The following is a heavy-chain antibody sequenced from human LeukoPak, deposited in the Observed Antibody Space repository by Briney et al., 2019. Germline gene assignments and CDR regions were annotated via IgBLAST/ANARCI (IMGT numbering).Heavy chain of an antibody. D-gene: IGHD2-2*01. J-gene: IGHJ6*03. V-gene: IGHV4-34*01. Sequence: SETLSRTCAVYGGSCCGYYWSWIRQSPGKGLEWIGGINHSGSTNYNPSLKSRVSISVDTTRNAFFLKLSLVSAADTALYYCATDAYCSSTSCYAWTTRHYYYYMDVWGKGTTVTVSS. CDR1: GGSCCGYY. CDR3: ATDAYCSSTSCYAWTTRHYYYYMDV. CDR2: INHSGST.